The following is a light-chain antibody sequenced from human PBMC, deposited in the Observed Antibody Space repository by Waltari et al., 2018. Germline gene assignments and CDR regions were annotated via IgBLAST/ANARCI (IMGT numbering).Light chain of an antibody. Sequence: QSALTQPASVSGSPGQSITISCTGTSSDVGVYNYVSWHQQHPGKAPKLMIYDVTKRPSGVSDRFSGSKSGNTASLTISGLQAEDEADYYCCSYAGSSTLVFGGGTKLTVL. J-gene: IGLJ2*01. CDR3: CSYAGSSTLV. V-gene: IGLV2-23*02. CDR1: SSDVGVYNY. CDR2: DVT.